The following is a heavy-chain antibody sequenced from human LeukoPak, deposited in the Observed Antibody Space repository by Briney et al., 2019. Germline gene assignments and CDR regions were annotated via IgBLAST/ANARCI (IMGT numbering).Heavy chain of an antibody. D-gene: IGHD1-7*01. CDR2: ISGSGGST. CDR1: GFTFSSYA. Sequence: PGGSLRLSCAASGFTFSSYAMSWVRQAPGKGLEWVSAISGSGGSTYYADSVKGRFTISRDNAKNSLYLQMNSLRAEDTAVYYCARADQGTTFNYYYYMDVWGKGTTVTVSS. V-gene: IGHV3-23*01. J-gene: IGHJ6*03. CDR3: ARADQGTTFNYYYYMDV.